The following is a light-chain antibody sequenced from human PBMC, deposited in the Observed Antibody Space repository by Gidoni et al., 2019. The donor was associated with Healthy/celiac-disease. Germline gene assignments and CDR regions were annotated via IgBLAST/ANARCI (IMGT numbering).Light chain of an antibody. CDR3: QQYNSPTWT. V-gene: IGKV1-5*03. CDR1: QSISSW. CDR2: KAS. J-gene: IGKJ1*01. Sequence: DIQMTQSPSTLSASVGDRVTITCRASQSISSWLAWYQQKPGKAPKLLIYKASSLESGVPSRFGGSGSGTEFTLTISSLQPDDFATYYCQQYNSPTWTFGQGTKVEIK.